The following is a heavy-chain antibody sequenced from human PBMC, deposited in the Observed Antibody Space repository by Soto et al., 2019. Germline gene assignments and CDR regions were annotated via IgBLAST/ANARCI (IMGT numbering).Heavy chain of an antibody. CDR3: ARDRYHFWRGPYLDY. Sequence: SETLSLTCTVSGGSISSYYWSWIRQPPGKGLEWIGYIYYSGSTNYNPSLKSRVTISVDTSKNQFSLKLSSVTASDTAVYSCARDRYHFWRGPYLDYWGQETLVTVSS. J-gene: IGHJ4*02. CDR1: GGSISSYY. D-gene: IGHD3-3*01. V-gene: IGHV4-59*01. CDR2: IYYSGST.